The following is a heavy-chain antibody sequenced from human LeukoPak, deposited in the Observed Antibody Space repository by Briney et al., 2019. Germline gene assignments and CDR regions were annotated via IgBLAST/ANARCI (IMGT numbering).Heavy chain of an antibody. D-gene: IGHD6-13*01. V-gene: IGHV5-51*01. J-gene: IGHJ4*02. CDR2: IYPGDSDT. CDR1: GYSFTSYW. CDR3: ASSIGYSSSYYY. Sequence: GESLKISCQGSGYSFTSYWIGWARQMPGKGLEWMGVIYPGDSDTRYSPSFQGQVTISADKSISTAYLQWGSLKASDTAMYYCASSIGYSSSYYYWGQGTLVAVSS.